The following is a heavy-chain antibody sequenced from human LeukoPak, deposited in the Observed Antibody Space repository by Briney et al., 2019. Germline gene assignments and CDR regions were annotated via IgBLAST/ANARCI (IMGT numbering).Heavy chain of an antibody. CDR2: ISGSGGST. CDR3: AKIFHTDGYYLGEHLFDA. V-gene: IGHV3-23*01. D-gene: IGHD3-22*01. Sequence: GGSLRLSCAASGFTFSSYSMNWVRQAPGKGPEWLSAISGSGGSTTDADSVKGRFTTSRDNSKSTLYLQMNSLRAEDTAIYYCAKIFHTDGYYLGEHLFDAWGQGTPVTVSS. J-gene: IGHJ5*02. CDR1: GFTFSSYS.